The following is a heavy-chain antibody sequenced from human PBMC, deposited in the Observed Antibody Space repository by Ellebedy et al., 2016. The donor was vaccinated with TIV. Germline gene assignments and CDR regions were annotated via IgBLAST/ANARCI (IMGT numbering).Heavy chain of an antibody. J-gene: IGHJ6*01. V-gene: IGHV3-15*01. CDR2: VKSNTAGGTT. Sequence: GGSLRLSCTASGVTVNNAWMSWVRQAPGKGLEWVGRVKSNTAGGTTDYAAPVKGRFTISRDDSKNTMYLQMNSLKTDNKAVYHCTTDRRDHGDPDWAHYYYGMDVWGPGATVTVSS. CDR1: GVTVNNAW. CDR3: TTDRRDHGDPDWAHYYYGMDV. D-gene: IGHD4-17*01.